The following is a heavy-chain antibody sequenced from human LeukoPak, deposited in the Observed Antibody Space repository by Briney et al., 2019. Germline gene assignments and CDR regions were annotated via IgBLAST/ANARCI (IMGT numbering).Heavy chain of an antibody. V-gene: IGHV3-23*01. CDR3: AREYDSSGYGYFDY. CDR1: GFTFSSYA. J-gene: IGHJ4*02. CDR2: ISNGGDST. D-gene: IGHD3-22*01. Sequence: GGSLRLSCAASGFTFSSYAMTWVRQAPGKGLEWVSTISNGGDSTHYADSVKGRFTISRDNSKNSLYLQMNSLRAEDTAVYYCAREYDSSGYGYFDYWGQGTLVTVSS.